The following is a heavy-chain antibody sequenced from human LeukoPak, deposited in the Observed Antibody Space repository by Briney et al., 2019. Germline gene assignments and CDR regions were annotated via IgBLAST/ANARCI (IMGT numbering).Heavy chain of an antibody. CDR1: GYTFTSYY. D-gene: IGHD3-22*01. J-gene: IGHJ4*02. V-gene: IGHV1-46*01. CDR2: INPSGGST. Sequence: GASVKVSCKASGYTFTSYYMHWVRQAPGQGLEWMGIINPSGGSTSYAQKFQGRVTMTRDTSTSTVYMELSSLRSEDTAVYYCARGLRDTMIPQNFFFDYWGQGTLVTVSS. CDR3: ARGLRDTMIPQNFFFDY.